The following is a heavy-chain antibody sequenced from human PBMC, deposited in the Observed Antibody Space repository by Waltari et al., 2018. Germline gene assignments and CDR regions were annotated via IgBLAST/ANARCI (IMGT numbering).Heavy chain of an antibody. CDR2: IYYIGNT. D-gene: IGHD2-2*02. V-gene: IGHV4-59*01. CDR1: GGSISGYY. CDR3: ARDTLVPAAITPYYYYFGMDV. Sequence: QVQLQESGPGLVKPSETLSLTCTVSGGSISGYYWTCIRQPPGKGLEWIGSIYYIGNTNYNPSLKSRVTISIDTSKNQFSLKLSSVTAADTAVYYCARDTLVPAAITPYYYYFGMDVWGQGTAVTVS. J-gene: IGHJ6*02.